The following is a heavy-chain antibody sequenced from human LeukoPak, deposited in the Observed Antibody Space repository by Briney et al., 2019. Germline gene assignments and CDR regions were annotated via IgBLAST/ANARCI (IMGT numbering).Heavy chain of an antibody. CDR1: GGSFSNYF. V-gene: IGHV4-4*07. D-gene: IGHD3-9*01. Sequence: SETLSLTCTVSGGSFSNYFWNWIRQPAGKGLEWLGRVDTSWNTNYDPSLKSRLTMSVDTSKNQFSLKVTSVTAADTAVYYCARVCGSATGYRLCGFDIWGQGTVVTVSS. J-gene: IGHJ3*02. CDR3: ARVCGSATGYRLCGFDI. CDR2: VDTSWNT.